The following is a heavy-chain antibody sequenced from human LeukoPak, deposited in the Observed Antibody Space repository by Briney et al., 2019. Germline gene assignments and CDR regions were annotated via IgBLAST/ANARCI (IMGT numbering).Heavy chain of an antibody. CDR1: GYTFTTFG. D-gene: IGHD2-15*01. V-gene: IGHV1-18*01. J-gene: IGHJ4*02. CDR3: ARVGSDCSDGNCY. Sequence: AAVKVSCKASGYTFTTFGITWVRQAPGQGLEWMGWISTYNGNTNYAHNLQGRVTMTTDTSTNTAYMELRSLTSDDTAVYYCARVGSDCSDGNCYWGQGTLVTVSS. CDR2: ISTYNGNT.